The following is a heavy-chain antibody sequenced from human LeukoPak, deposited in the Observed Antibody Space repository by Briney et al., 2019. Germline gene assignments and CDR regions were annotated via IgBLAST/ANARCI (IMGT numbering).Heavy chain of an antibody. CDR1: GGSISSYY. J-gene: IGHJ4*02. CDR2: IYYSGST. D-gene: IGHD3-10*01. V-gene: IGHV4-59*08. CDR3: ARHLYGSGSYYIYDY. Sequence: XETLSLTCTVSGGSISSYYWSWIRQPPGKGLEWIGYIYYSGSTNYNPSLKSRVTISVDTSKNQFSLKLSSVTAADTAVYYCARHLYGSGSYYIYDYWGQGTLVTVSS.